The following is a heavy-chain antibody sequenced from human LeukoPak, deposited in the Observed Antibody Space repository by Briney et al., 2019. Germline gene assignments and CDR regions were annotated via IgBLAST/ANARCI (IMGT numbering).Heavy chain of an antibody. CDR2: IYYRGST. Sequence: SETLSLTCTGSGGSISSYYLSWIRQPPGKGLEWIGYIYYRGSTDYNPSLKSRVTISVETSKNQFSLKLTSVTAADTAVYYCARAPGTTFDYWGHGNMVTV. D-gene: IGHD4-17*01. V-gene: IGHV4-59*08. CDR3: ARAPGTTFDY. CDR1: GGSISSYY. J-gene: IGHJ4*01.